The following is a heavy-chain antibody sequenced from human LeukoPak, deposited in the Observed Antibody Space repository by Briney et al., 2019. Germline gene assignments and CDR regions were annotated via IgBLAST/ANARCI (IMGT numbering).Heavy chain of an antibody. V-gene: IGHV3-15*01. Sequence: GGSLRLSCAASGFTFSNAWMSWVRQAPGKGLEWVGRIKSKTDGGTIDYAAPVKGRFTISIDDSKNTLYLQMNSLKSEDTAVYYCRTELRWELSPSDYWGQGTLVTVSS. D-gene: IGHD4-23*01. CDR3: RTELRWELSPSDY. J-gene: IGHJ4*02. CDR1: GFTFSNAW. CDR2: IKSKTDGGTI.